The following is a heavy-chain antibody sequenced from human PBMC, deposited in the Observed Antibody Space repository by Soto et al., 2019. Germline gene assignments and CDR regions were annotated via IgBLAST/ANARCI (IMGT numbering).Heavy chain of an antibody. D-gene: IGHD2-2*01. V-gene: IGHV1-46*01. J-gene: IGHJ6*02. CDR2: INPSGGST. CDR1: GYTFTSYY. Sequence: GASVKVSCKASGYTFTSYYMHWVRQAPGQGLEWMGIINPSGGSTSYAQKFEGRVTMTRDTSTSTVYMELSSLRSEDTAVYYCAKDKGYCSSTSCLQRTYYYYGMDVWGQGTTVTVSS. CDR3: AKDKGYCSSTSCLQRTYYYYGMDV.